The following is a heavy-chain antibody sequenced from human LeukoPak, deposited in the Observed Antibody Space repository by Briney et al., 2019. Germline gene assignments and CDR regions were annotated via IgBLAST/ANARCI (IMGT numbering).Heavy chain of an antibody. J-gene: IGHJ4*02. CDR3: AVGSGSYYNVVLNHFDY. V-gene: IGHV4-34*01. CDR2: INHSGST. CDR1: GGSFSGYY. D-gene: IGHD3-10*01. Sequence: PSETLSLTCAVYGGSFSGYYWSWIRQPPGKGLEWIGEINHSGSTNYNPSLKSRVTISVDTSKNQFSLKLSSVTAADTAVYYCAVGSGSYYNVVLNHFDYWGQGTLVTVSS.